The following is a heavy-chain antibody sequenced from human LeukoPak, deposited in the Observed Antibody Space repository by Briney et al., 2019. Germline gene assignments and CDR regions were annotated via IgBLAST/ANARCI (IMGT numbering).Heavy chain of an antibody. CDR3: ARADGGNWFDP. D-gene: IGHD3-10*01. CDR2: ISASADRT. V-gene: IGHV3-23*01. Sequence: GGSLRLSCTASGFTFNNYAMSWVRQAPGKGLEWVSVISASADRTYYADSVKGRFTISRDNSKNTLYLQMNSLRAEDTAVYYCARADGGNWFDPWGQGTLVTVSS. J-gene: IGHJ5*02. CDR1: GFTFNNYA.